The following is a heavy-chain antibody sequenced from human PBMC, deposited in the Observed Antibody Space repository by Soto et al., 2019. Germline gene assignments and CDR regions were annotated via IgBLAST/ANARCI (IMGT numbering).Heavy chain of an antibody. V-gene: IGHV1-3*01. Sequence: ASVKVSCKASGYTFTSYAMHWVRQAPGQRLEWMGWINAGNGNTKYSQKFQGRVTITRDTSASTAYMELSSLRSEDTAVYYCARGIQLWLLFDYWGKGTLVTVSS. CDR3: ARGIQLWLLFDY. CDR1: GYTFTSYA. D-gene: IGHD5-18*01. J-gene: IGHJ4*02. CDR2: INAGNGNT.